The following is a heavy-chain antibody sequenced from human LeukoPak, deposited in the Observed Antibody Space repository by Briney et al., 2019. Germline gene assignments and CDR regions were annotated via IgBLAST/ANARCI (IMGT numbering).Heavy chain of an antibody. CDR2: ISAYNGNT. V-gene: IGHV1-18*01. D-gene: IGHD3-10*01. CDR1: GGTFSSYA. CDR3: AREGVGRTWFDP. Sequence: ASVKVSCKASGGTFSSYAISWVRQAPGQGLEWMGWISAYNGNTNYAQKLQGRATMTTDSSTSTAYMELRSLRSDDTAVYYCAREGVGRTWFDPWGQGTLVTVSS. J-gene: IGHJ5*02.